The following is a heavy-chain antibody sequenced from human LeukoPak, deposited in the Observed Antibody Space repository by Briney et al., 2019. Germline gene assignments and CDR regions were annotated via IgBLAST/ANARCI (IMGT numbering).Heavy chain of an antibody. Sequence: PLETLSLTCIVASGSISGQCWSWIRQFPGKAPEWIGSVEDSGPTRYNSSLRGRVSLSVDASQKQFSLRLSSVTAADTAMYYCARGYFGPGYYFDNWGQGALVTVA. CDR1: SGSISGQC. J-gene: IGHJ4*02. V-gene: IGHV4-59*11. CDR2: VEDSGPT. D-gene: IGHD3-22*01. CDR3: ARGYFGPGYYFDN.